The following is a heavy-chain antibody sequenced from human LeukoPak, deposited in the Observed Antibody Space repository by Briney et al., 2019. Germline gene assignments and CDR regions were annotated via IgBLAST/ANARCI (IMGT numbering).Heavy chain of an antibody. V-gene: IGHV4-59*08. D-gene: IGHD4-11*01. CDR3: ARAHSNYGVNDAFDI. CDR1: GGSISSYY. CDR2: IHYSGTT. Sequence: SETLSLTCTVSGGSISSYYWSWIRQPPGKGLEWIGYIHYSGTTNYNPSLKSRVTISVDTSKNQFSQKLSSVTAADTAVYYCARAHSNYGVNDAFDIWGQGTMVTVSS. J-gene: IGHJ3*02.